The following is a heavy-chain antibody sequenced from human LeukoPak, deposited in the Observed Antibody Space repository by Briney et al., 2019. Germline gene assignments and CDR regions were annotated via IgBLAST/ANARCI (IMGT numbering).Heavy chain of an antibody. D-gene: IGHD4-17*01. CDR3: ARDLMDDYGDPSDY. V-gene: IGHV3-23*01. J-gene: IGHJ4*02. CDR2: ISGSGGST. CDR1: GFTFSSYV. Sequence: PGGSLRLSCAASGFTFSSYVMSWVRQAPGKGLEWVSAISGSGGSTYYADSVKGRFTISRDNSKNTLYLQMNSLRAEDTAVYYCARDLMDDYGDPSDYWGQGTLVTVSS.